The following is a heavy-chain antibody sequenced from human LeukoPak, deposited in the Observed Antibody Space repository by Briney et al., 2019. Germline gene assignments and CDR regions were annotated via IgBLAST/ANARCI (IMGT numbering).Heavy chain of an antibody. D-gene: IGHD1-26*01. J-gene: IGHJ4*02. V-gene: IGHV1-2*02. CDR2: INPNSGGT. CDR1: GYTFTGYY. CDR3: ARFWGGNYFPGYFDY. Sequence: ASVKVSCKASGYTFTGYYMHWVRQAPGQGLEWMGWINPNSGGTNYAQKFQGRVTMTRDTSISTAYMELSRLRSDDTAVYYCARFWGGNYFPGYFDYWGQGTLVTVSS.